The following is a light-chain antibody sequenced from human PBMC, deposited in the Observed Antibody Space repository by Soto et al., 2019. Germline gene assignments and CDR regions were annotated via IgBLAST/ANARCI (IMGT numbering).Light chain of an antibody. J-gene: IGKJ4*01. CDR1: QSVSSN. V-gene: IGKV3-15*01. Sequence: EILMTQSPATLPVSPGERATLSCRASQSVSSNLAWYQQKPGQAPRFLIYGASTRATGIPARFSGSGSGTEFTLTISSLQSEDFAVYYCQQYDKWPLTVGGGTKV. CDR2: GAS. CDR3: QQYDKWPLT.